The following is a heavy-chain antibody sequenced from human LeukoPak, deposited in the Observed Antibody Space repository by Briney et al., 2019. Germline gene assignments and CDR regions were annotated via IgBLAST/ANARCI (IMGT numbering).Heavy chain of an antibody. Sequence: SETLSLTCTVSGGSISSYYWSWLRQPPGKGLEWIGYIYYSGSTNYNPSLKSRVTISVDTSKNQFSLKLSSVTAADTAVYYCARARGTGSIDYWGQGTLVTVSS. J-gene: IGHJ4*02. V-gene: IGHV4-59*01. CDR1: GGSISSYY. D-gene: IGHD1-14*01. CDR3: ARARGTGSIDY. CDR2: IYYSGST.